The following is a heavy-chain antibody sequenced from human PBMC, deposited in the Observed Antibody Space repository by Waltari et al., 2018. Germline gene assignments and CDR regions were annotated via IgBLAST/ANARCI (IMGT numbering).Heavy chain of an antibody. CDR3: ARVYRGYYFDY. V-gene: IGHV4-39*07. J-gene: IGHJ4*02. Sequence: QLQLQESGPGLVKPSETLSLTCTVSGGSIRSSSYYWGWIRQPPGKGLEWIGSIYYSGSTYYNPSLKSRVTISVDTSKNQFSLKLSSVTAADTAVYYCARVYRGYYFDYWGQGTLVTVSS. D-gene: IGHD3-10*01. CDR2: IYYSGST. CDR1: GGSIRSSSYY.